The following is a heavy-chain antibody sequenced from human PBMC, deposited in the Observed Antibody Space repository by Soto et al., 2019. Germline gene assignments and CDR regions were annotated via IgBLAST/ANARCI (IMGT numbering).Heavy chain of an antibody. V-gene: IGHV3-23*01. CDR1: GFTFSNYA. Sequence: EVQLLESGGGLVQPGGSLRLSCAASGFTFSNYAMTWVRQAPGKGLECVSTINTSGGNTHYADSVKGRFSVSRDKSKNTLSLQMNSLRAGERAVYYCTKDWQQDSWGQGTLVTVSS. D-gene: IGHD6-13*01. CDR2: INTSGGNT. J-gene: IGHJ4*02. CDR3: TKDWQQDS.